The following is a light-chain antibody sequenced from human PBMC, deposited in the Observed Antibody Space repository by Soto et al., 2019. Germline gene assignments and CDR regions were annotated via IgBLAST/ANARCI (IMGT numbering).Light chain of an antibody. Sequence: DIVMTQSPESIAVSLGERATINCKSSKSVLYSSNNKNYSAWYQQTPGQPPKLLIYWASTRDSGVPDRFSGSGSGTDFTLTISSLQAEDVAVYYCQQYYSTPWTFGQGTKVEIK. CDR3: QQYYSTPWT. J-gene: IGKJ1*01. CDR2: WAS. V-gene: IGKV4-1*01. CDR1: KSVLYSSNNKNY.